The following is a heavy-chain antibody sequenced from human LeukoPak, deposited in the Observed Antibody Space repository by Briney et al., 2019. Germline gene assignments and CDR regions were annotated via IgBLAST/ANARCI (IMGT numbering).Heavy chain of an antibody. CDR2: ISSNGGST. D-gene: IGHD6-19*01. Sequence: AGGSLRLSCSASGLTFSWYAMHWVRQAPGKGLEYVSTISSNGGSTYYADSVKGRFTISRDNSKNTLYLQMSSLRAEDTAVYYCVKGSSGWYEGYFDYWGQGTLVTVSS. CDR3: VKGSSGWYEGYFDY. V-gene: IGHV3-64D*09. J-gene: IGHJ4*02. CDR1: GLTFSWYA.